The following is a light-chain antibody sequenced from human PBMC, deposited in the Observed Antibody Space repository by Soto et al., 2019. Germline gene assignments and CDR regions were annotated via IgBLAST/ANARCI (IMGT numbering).Light chain of an antibody. CDR3: QQYNSYSWT. CDR1: QSISSW. V-gene: IGKV1-5*03. Sequence: DIQRTQSPSTLSASVGDRVTITFPASQSISSWLAWYQQKPGKAPKLLIYKASSLESGVPSRFSGSGSGTEFTLTISSLQPDDFATYYCQQYNSYSWTFGQGTNVDI. CDR2: KAS. J-gene: IGKJ1*01.